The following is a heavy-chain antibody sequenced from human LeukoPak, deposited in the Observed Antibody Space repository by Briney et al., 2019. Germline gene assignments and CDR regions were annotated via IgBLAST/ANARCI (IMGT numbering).Heavy chain of an antibody. J-gene: IGHJ6*02. CDR3: ARARIFRDLGMDV. D-gene: IGHD3-3*02. Sequence: SETLSLTCAVSGGSISSGGYSWSWIRQPPGKGLEWIGYIYHSGSTYYNPSLKSRVTISVDRSKNQFSLKLSSVTAADTAVYYCARARIFRDLGMDVWGQGTTVTVSS. V-gene: IGHV4-30-2*01. CDR2: IYHSGST. CDR1: GGSISSGGYS.